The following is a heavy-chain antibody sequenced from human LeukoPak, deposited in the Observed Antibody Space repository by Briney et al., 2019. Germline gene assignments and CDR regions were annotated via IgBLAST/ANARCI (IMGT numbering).Heavy chain of an antibody. J-gene: IGHJ6*03. D-gene: IGHD6-19*01. CDR2: ISYDGSNK. V-gene: IGHV3-30*18. CDR3: AKVPHPIPVAGDYYYYLDV. CDR1: GFTFSTYW. Sequence: PGGSLRLSCAASGFTFSTYWMTWVRQAPGKGLEWVAVISYDGSNKYYADSVKGRFTISRDNSKNTLYLQMNSLRAEDTAVYYCAKVPHPIPVAGDYYYYLDVWGKGTTVTVSS.